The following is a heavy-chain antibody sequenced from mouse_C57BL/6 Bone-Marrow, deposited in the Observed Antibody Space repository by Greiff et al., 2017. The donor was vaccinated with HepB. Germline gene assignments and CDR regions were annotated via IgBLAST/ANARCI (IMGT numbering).Heavy chain of an antibody. CDR2: ISSGGDYI. D-gene: IGHD1-1*01. Sequence: EVKLMESGEGLVKPGGSLKLSCAASGFTFSSYAMSWVRQTPEKRLEWVAYISSGGDYIYYADTVKGRFTISRDNARNTLYLQMSSLKSEDTAMYYCTRDRGTTVVADFDYWGQGTTLTVSS. CDR1: GFTFSSYA. J-gene: IGHJ2*01. CDR3: TRDRGTTVVADFDY. V-gene: IGHV5-9-1*02.